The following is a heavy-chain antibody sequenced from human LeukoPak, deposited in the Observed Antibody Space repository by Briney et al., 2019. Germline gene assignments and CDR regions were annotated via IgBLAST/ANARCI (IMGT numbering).Heavy chain of an antibody. CDR1: GHSFSNCW. J-gene: IGHJ6*02. V-gene: IGHV5-51*01. Sequence: GESLKISCKGSGHSFSNCWIAWVRQMPGKGLEWMGIIYVGDSDTRYSPSFQGQVTISADKSIGTAYLQWSSLKASDTATYYCARRIAVAGTGYYGLDVWGQGTTVTVSS. CDR3: ARRIAVAGTGYYGLDV. D-gene: IGHD6-19*01. CDR2: IYVGDSDT.